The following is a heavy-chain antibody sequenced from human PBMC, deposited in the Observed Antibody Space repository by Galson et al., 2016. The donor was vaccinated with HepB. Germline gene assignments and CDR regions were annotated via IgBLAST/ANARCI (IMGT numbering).Heavy chain of an antibody. CDR1: GFTFSLYT. V-gene: IGHV3-30-3*01. CDR2: ISNAASNK. D-gene: IGHD3-10*01. Sequence: SLRLSCAASGFTFSLYTMHWVRQAPGKGLEWVSLISNAASNKYYADSVKGRFTISRDNSKNTLYLQMNSLRTEDTATYYCANIHAGSFAFDIWGQGTTVTVSS. J-gene: IGHJ3*02. CDR3: ANIHAGSFAFDI.